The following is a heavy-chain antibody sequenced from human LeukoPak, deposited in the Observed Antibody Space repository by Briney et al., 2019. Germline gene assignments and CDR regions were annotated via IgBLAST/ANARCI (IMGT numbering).Heavy chain of an antibody. Sequence: PSETLSLTCTVSGGSISSGAYYWTWIRQHPGKGLEWIGYIFYSGRTYYNPSLKSRVTISMDTSKNQLSLKLSSVTAADTAVYYCARRSEYNWCDPWGQGTLVTVSS. J-gene: IGHJ5*02. V-gene: IGHV4-31*03. CDR3: ARRSEYNWCDP. CDR1: GGSISSGAYY. CDR2: IFYSGRT.